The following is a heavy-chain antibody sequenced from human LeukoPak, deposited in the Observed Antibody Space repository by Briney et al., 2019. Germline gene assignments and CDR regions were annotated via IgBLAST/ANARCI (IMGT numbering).Heavy chain of an antibody. CDR2: IGTSSSYT. V-gene: IGHV3-11*03. D-gene: IGHD2-15*01. J-gene: IGHJ4*02. CDR1: GFTFRGYY. CDR3: ARTRGYCSGGTCYAYYFDY. Sequence: PGGSLRLSCAASGFTFRGYYMSWVRQAPGKGLEWVSDIGTSSSYTNYADSVKGRFTISRDNAKNSLYLQMNSLRAEDTAVYYCARTRGYCSGGTCYAYYFDYWGQGILVTVSS.